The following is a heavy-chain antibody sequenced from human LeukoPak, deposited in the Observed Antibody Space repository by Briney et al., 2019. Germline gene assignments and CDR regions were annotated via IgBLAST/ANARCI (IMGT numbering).Heavy chain of an antibody. CDR3: ARLEGSGWYYFDY. Sequence: GESLKISCKGSGYSFASYWIAWVRRMPGKGLEWMGIFYPGDSDTTYSPSFQGQVTISADKSINTAYLQWSSLKASDTAMYYCARLEGSGWYYFDYWGQGTLVTVSS. D-gene: IGHD6-19*01. CDR1: GYSFASYW. V-gene: IGHV5-51*01. CDR2: FYPGDSDT. J-gene: IGHJ4*02.